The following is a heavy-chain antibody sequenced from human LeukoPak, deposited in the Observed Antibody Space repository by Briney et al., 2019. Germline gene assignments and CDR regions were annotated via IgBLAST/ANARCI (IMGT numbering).Heavy chain of an antibody. Sequence: PGGSLRLSCAASEFTFSSYSMNWVRQAPGKGLEWVSYISSSSSTIYYADSVKGRFTISRDNAKNSLYLQMNSLRAEDTAVYYCARSSPQYYYDSSGYQPNDYWGQGTLVTVSS. CDR1: EFTFSSYS. D-gene: IGHD3-22*01. CDR3: ARSSPQYYYDSSGYQPNDY. V-gene: IGHV3-48*04. J-gene: IGHJ4*02. CDR2: ISSSSSTI.